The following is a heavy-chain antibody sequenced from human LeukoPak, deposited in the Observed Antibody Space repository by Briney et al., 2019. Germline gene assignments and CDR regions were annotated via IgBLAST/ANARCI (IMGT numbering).Heavy chain of an antibody. CDR3: ARHRPGIAAAGTPFDY. V-gene: IGHV4-61*02. Sequence: SETLSLTCTVSGGSISSGSYYWSWIRQPAGKGLEWIGRIYTSGSTNYNPSLKSRVTISVDTSKNQFSLKLSSVTAADTAVYYCARHRPGIAAAGTPFDYWGQGTLVTVSS. CDR1: GGSISSGSYY. D-gene: IGHD6-13*01. CDR2: IYTSGST. J-gene: IGHJ4*02.